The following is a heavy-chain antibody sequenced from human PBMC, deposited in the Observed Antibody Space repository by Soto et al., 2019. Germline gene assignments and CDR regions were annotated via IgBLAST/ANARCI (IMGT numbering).Heavy chain of an antibody. J-gene: IGHJ5*02. CDR2: IDPSDSYT. CDR3: VGGSPHYDSSGYSFDP. CDR1: GNSFTNYW. V-gene: IGHV5-10-1*01. D-gene: IGHD3-22*01. Sequence: PGESLKISCKGSGNSFTNYWISWVRQMPGKGLEWMGRIDPSDSYTNYSPSFQGHVTISADKSISTAYLQWTSLKASDTAMYYCVGGSPHYDSSGYSFDPWGQGTLVTVSS.